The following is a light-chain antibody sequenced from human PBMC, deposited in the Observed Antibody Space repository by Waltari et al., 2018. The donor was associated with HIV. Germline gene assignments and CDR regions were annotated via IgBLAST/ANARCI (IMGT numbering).Light chain of an antibody. V-gene: IGLV1-47*01. CDR2: RNN. CDR3: ASWDDSLSAWL. J-gene: IGLJ3*02. Sequence: QTVLIKPPSASETPGRTITISCSGSRHNIGSISDSWYVQPPHTAPKILISRNNQLPSGVPGRFSGAKSGTSASLAISDLQSDDDAGYYCASWDDSLSAWLFGGGTKLTVL. CDR1: RHNIGSIS.